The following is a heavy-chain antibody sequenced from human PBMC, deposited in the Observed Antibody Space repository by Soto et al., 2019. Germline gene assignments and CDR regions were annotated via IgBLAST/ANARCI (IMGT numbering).Heavy chain of an antibody. V-gene: IGHV3-7*05. D-gene: IGHD3-22*01. CDR1: GFSLSNYW. Sequence: EVQLVESGGGLVQPGGSLRLSCAASGFSLSNYWMIWARQAPGKGLEWVANMRYDGRREYYVDSVKGRFTISRDNAQNSLYLQMNSLTAEDTAVYFCARDANYRDNSGSYYDVFDIWGQGTMVTVSS. CDR2: MRYDGRRE. J-gene: IGHJ3*02. CDR3: ARDANYRDNSGSYYDVFDI.